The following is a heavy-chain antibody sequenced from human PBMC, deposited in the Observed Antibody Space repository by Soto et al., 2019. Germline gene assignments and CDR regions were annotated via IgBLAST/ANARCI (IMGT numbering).Heavy chain of an antibody. Sequence: EVQLLESGGGLVQPGGSLRLSCAASALTFSTYAMSWVRQAPGKGLEYVSGITGSGGSTSYGDSVKGRFTISRDNSKNTLYLQMSSLRVEDTAVYYCAKGTGSSWTDAFDMWGQGKMVTVSS. CDR2: ITGSGGST. CDR1: ALTFSTYA. D-gene: IGHD6-13*01. J-gene: IGHJ3*02. CDR3: AKGTGSSWTDAFDM. V-gene: IGHV3-23*01.